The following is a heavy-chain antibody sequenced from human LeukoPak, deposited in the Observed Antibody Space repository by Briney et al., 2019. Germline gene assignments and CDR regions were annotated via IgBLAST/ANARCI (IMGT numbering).Heavy chain of an antibody. V-gene: IGHV3-30*02. D-gene: IGHD5-24*01. CDR2: IRYDGSNK. Sequence: GGSLRLSCAASGFTFSSYGMHWVRQAPGKGLEWVAFIRYDGSNKYYADCVKGRFTISRDNSKHTLYLQMNSLRAEDTAVYYCAKGLEMATTLDYWGPGTLVTVSS. CDR3: AKGLEMATTLDY. J-gene: IGHJ4*02. CDR1: GFTFSSYG.